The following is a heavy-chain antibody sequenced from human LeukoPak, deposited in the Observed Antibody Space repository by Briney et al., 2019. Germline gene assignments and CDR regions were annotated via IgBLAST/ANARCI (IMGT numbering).Heavy chain of an antibody. CDR3: ARDFTVTTFDY. CDR2: ISAYNGNT. CDR1: GYTFTSYG. V-gene: IGHV1-18*01. Sequence: ASVKVSCKASGYTFTSYGISWVRQAPGQGLEWMGWISAYNGNTNYAQKLQGRATMTTDTSTSTAYMELRSLGSDDTAVYYCARDFTVTTFDYWGQGTLVTVSS. J-gene: IGHJ4*02. D-gene: IGHD4-11*01.